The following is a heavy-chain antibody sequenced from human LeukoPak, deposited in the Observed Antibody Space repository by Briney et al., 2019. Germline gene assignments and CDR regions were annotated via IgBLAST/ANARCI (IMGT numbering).Heavy chain of an antibody. V-gene: IGHV3-7*01. CDR1: GFTFSSYW. J-gene: IGHJ4*02. CDR2: IKQDGREK. Sequence: GGSLRLSCAASGFTFSSYWMSWVPQAPGMGREGVANIKQDGREKDYVDSVKGRLTRSRDNAKNSLYLQMNSLGAADTAVYYCARDPAGYYDFWSAYHNWGQGTLVTVSS. CDR3: ARDPAGYYDFWSAYHN. D-gene: IGHD3-3*01.